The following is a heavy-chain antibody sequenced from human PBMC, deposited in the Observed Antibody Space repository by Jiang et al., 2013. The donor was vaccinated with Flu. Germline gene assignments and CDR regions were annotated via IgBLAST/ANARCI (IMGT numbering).Heavy chain of an antibody. CDR2: ISHSGDS. D-gene: IGHD3-22*01. CDR3: ARYRSPPYYYDSGYYSTQVFDI. J-gene: IGHJ3*02. V-gene: IGHV4-34*01. CDR1: GESFSGNF. Sequence: LLKPSETLSLTCAVYGESFSGNFWSWIRQSPERGLEWIGEISHSGDSNYNPSLESRVTISVDTSGNQFSLRLTSVTAADTALYYCARYRSPPYYYDSGYYSTQVFDIWGQGTMVTVSS.